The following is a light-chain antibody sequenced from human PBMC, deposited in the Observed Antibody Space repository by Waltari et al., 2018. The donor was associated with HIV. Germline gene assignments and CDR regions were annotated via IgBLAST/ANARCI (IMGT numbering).Light chain of an antibody. Sequence: QSALTQPASVSGFPAQSIPISCTGSSSAVGVYNYVSWYQQHPGKAPKLLIYDVSKRPSGVSNRFSGSKSGNTASLTISGLQAEDEADYYCCSYAGSNTYLFGTGTEVTVL. CDR1: SSAVGVYNY. V-gene: IGLV2-23*02. CDR3: CSYAGSNTYL. J-gene: IGLJ1*01. CDR2: DVS.